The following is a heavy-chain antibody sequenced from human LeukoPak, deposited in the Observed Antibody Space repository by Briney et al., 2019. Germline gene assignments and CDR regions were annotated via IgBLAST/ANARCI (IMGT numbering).Heavy chain of an antibody. CDR3: ARDKDDSSGYYYRY. CDR1: GYTFTSYG. D-gene: IGHD3-22*01. Sequence: ASVKVSCKASGYTFTSYGISWVRQAPGQGLEWMGWISAYNGKTNYAQKLQGRVTMTTDTSTSTAYMELRSLRSDDTAVYYCARDKDDSSGYYYRYWGQGTLVTVSS. J-gene: IGHJ4*02. V-gene: IGHV1-18*01. CDR2: ISAYNGKT.